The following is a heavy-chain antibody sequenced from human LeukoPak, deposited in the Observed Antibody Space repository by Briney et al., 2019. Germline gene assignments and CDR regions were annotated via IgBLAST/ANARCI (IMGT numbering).Heavy chain of an antibody. V-gene: IGHV4-59*08. CDR1: GGSISSDY. D-gene: IGHD6-19*01. CDR3: ARGVYSSGWYGGWYFDY. J-gene: IGHJ4*02. CDR2: IYYGGIA. Sequence: SETLSLTCTVSGGSISSDYWSWIRQPPGKGLEWIGYIYYGGIANYTPSLKSRVTISVDTSKNQFSLKLSSVTAADTAVYYCARGVYSSGWYGGWYFDYWGQGTLVTVSS.